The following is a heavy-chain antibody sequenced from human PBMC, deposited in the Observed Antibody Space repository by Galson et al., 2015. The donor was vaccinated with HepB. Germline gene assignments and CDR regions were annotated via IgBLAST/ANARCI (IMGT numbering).Heavy chain of an antibody. V-gene: IGHV7-4-1*02. Sequence: SVKVSCKASGYTFTNYVMNWVRQAPGQGLEWMGGINTNTGTPTYAQGFTGRFVFSLDTSVRTAYLQISSLKTEDTAVYYCARVTSIYDFSSSAYSYYYYGMEVWGQGTTVTGSS. CDR1: GYTFTNYV. CDR2: INTNTGTP. CDR3: ARVTSIYDFSSSAYSYYYYGMEV. D-gene: IGHD2-2*01. J-gene: IGHJ6*02.